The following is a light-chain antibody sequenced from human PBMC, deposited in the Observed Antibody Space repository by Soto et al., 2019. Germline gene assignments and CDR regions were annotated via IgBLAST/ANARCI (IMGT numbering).Light chain of an antibody. CDR3: SSYTSSSTLV. Sequence: QSALTQPASVSGSPGQSITISCTGTSSDVGGYNYVSWYQQHPGKAPKLMIYDVSNRPSGVSNRVSGSKSGNTASLTISGHQAEDEADYYCSSYTSSSTLVFGTGTKLTV. J-gene: IGLJ1*01. CDR2: DVS. CDR1: SSDVGGYNY. V-gene: IGLV2-14*01.